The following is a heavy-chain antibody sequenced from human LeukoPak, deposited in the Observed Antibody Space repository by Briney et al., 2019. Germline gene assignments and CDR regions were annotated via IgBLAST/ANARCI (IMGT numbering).Heavy chain of an antibody. CDR3: AKAPAPYYYYYGMDV. V-gene: IGHV3-23*01. J-gene: IGHJ6*02. CDR1: GFTLSSYA. CDR2: ISDNGVTR. Sequence: PGGSLRLSCAASGFTLSSYAMSWVRQAPGKGLEWVSSISDNGVTRYYADSVKGRFTISRDNSDNTVYLQMNSLRAEDTAIYYCAKAPAPYYYYYGMDVWGQGTAVTVSS.